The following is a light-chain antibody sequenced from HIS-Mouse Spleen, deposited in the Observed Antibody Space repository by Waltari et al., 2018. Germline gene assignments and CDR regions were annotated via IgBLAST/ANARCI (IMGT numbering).Light chain of an antibody. CDR1: NIGSKS. V-gene: IGLV3-21*03. CDR2: DDS. J-gene: IGLJ3*02. Sequence: SYVLTQPPSVSVAPGKTARITCGGNNIGSKSVHWYQQKPGQAPVLVGYDDSDRPSGNPERFSRCNAGNKATLTISRVEAGDEADYYCQVWDSSSDHWVFGGGTKLTVL. CDR3: QVWDSSSDHWV.